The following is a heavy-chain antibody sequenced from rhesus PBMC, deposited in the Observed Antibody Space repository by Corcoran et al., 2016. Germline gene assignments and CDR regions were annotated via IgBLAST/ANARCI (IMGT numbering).Heavy chain of an antibody. Sequence: QLQLQESGPGLVKPSETLSVTCAVSGGSISSSYWSGIRQAPGKGLVWIGYFYGSGSSTNYNPSLKRRFTRSVDSSKNQLSLKLSSVTAADTAVYCCASGDGGIAAAGYWGQGVLVTVSS. CDR1: GGSISSSY. CDR3: ASGDGGIAAAGY. V-gene: IGHV4-169*02. J-gene: IGHJ4*01. CDR2: FYGSGSST. D-gene: IGHD6-25*01.